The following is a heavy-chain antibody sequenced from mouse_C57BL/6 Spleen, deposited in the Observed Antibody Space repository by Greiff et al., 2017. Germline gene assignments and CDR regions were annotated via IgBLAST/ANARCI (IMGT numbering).Heavy chain of an antibody. CDR1: GYTFTSYW. D-gene: IGHD1-1*01. Sequence: VQLQQPGAELVRPGTSVKLSCKASGYTFTSYWMHWVKQRPGQGLEWIGVIDPSDSYTNYNQKFKGKATLTVDTSSSTAYMQLSSLTSEDSAVYYCARAYGSSYVFDYWGQGTTLTVSS. V-gene: IGHV1-59*01. J-gene: IGHJ2*01. CDR2: IDPSDSYT. CDR3: ARAYGSSYVFDY.